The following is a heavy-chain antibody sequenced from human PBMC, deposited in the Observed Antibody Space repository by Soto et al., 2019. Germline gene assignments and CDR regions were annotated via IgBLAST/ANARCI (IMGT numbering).Heavy chain of an antibody. D-gene: IGHD3-22*01. CDR3: AREMRADYYDSSGYYGNDAFDI. CDR1: GYTFTSYY. J-gene: IGHJ3*02. V-gene: IGHV1-46*01. Sequence: GASVMVSCKASGYTFTSYYMHWVRQAPGQGLEWMGIINPSGGSTSYAQKFQGRVTMTRDTSTSTVYMELSSLRSEDTAVYYCAREMRADYYDSSGYYGNDAFDIWGQGKMVTVSS. CDR2: INPSGGST.